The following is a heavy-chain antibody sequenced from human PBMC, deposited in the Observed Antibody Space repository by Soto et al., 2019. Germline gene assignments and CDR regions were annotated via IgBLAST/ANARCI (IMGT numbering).Heavy chain of an antibody. CDR2: IYYSGST. Sequence: QVQLQESGPGLVKPSQTLSLTCTVSGGSISSGDYYWSWIRQPPGKGLEWIGYIYYSGSTYYNPSLKSRVTXXVXTXXIQFSLKLSSVTAADTAVYYCARGASQLLFPWFDPWGQGTLVTVSS. CDR1: GGSISSGDYY. J-gene: IGHJ5*02. V-gene: IGHV4-30-4*01. D-gene: IGHD2-2*01. CDR3: ARGASQLLFPWFDP.